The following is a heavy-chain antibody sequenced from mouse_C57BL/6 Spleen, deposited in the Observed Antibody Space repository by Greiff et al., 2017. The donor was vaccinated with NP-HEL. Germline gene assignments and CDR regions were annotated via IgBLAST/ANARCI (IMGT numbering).Heavy chain of an antibody. CDR3: ARYSTTSYFDY. J-gene: IGHJ2*01. CDR2: IRNKANGYTT. CDR1: GFTFTDYY. Sequence: EVHLVESGGGLVQPGGSLSLSCAASGFTFTDYYMSWVRQPPGKALEWLGFIRNKANGYTTEYSASVKGRFTISRDNSQSILYLQMNALRAEDSATYYCARYSTTSYFDYWGQGTTLTVSS. D-gene: IGHD5-1*01. V-gene: IGHV7-3*01.